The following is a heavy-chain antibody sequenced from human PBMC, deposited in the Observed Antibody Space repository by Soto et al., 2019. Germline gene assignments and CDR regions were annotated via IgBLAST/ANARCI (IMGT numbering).Heavy chain of an antibody. CDR3: VRGMNPLF. J-gene: IGHJ4*01. CDR1: GFTFNRYS. Sequence: GGSLRLSCAASGFTFNRYSMNWVRQAPGKGLEWVSSVTSSSSSMLYADSVKGRFTISRDNAKNALYLQMNSLRADDTAVYFCVRGMNPLFGGQGTLVTVSS. V-gene: IGHV3-21*06. CDR2: VTSSSSSM.